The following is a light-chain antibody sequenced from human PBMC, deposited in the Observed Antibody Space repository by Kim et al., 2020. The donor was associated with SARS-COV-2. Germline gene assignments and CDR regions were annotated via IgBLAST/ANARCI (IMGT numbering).Light chain of an antibody. CDR1: QGIRND. CDR3: LQDYNHPRT. J-gene: IGKJ1*01. V-gene: IGKV1-6*01. CDR2: AAS. Sequence: AIQMTQSPSSLSASVGDRVTITCRASQGIRNDLGWYQQKPGKAPNLLIYAASSLQSGVPSRFSCSGSGTDFTLTISSLQPEDFATYYCLQDYNHPRTFGQGTKVDIK.